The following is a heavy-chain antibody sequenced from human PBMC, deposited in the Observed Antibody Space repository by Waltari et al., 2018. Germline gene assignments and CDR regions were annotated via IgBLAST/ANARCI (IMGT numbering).Heavy chain of an antibody. CDR2: INHSGST. D-gene: IGHD3-10*01. CDR3: ARARGGNPDAFDI. V-gene: IGHV4-34*01. J-gene: IGHJ3*02. Sequence: QVQLQQGGAGLLKPSETLSSTCPVYGGSFRVYYWSWSGQPPGKGLEWIGEINHSGSTNYNPSLKSRVTISVDTSKNQFSLKLSSVTAADTAVYYCARARGGNPDAFDIWGQGTMVTVSS. CDR1: GGSFRVYY.